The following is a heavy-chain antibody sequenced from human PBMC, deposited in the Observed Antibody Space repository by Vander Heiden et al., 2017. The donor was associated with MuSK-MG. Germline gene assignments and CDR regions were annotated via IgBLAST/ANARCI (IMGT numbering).Heavy chain of an antibody. J-gene: IGHJ4*02. CDR1: GYTFPRDD. D-gene: IGHD3-16*01. V-gene: IGHV1-8*01. CDR3: ARGPRSWGFDY. CDR2: MNPDSGDT. Sequence: QVQLVQSGAEVKKPGAPVKVSCRASGYTFPRDDFHWVRQASGQGLEWLGWMNPDSGDTGYAQKFQGRVTMTRNTFINTAYMELSSLRSEDTAVYYCARGPRSWGFDYWGQGTLVTVSS.